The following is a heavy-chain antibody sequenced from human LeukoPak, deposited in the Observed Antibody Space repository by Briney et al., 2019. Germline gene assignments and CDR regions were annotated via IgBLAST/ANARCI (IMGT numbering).Heavy chain of an antibody. Sequence: SETLSLTCTVSGGSISSSSYYWGWLRQPPGTGLEWLGSIYYSGSTYYNPSLKSRVTISVDTSKNQFSLKLSSVTAADTAVYYCARHSHSSGWYLYAFDIWGQGTMVTVSS. CDR1: GGSISSSSYY. J-gene: IGHJ3*02. D-gene: IGHD6-19*01. CDR3: ARHSHSSGWYLYAFDI. V-gene: IGHV4-39*01. CDR2: IYYSGST.